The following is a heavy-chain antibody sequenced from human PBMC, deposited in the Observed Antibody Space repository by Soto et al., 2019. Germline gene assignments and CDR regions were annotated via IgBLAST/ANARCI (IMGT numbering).Heavy chain of an antibody. D-gene: IGHD2-2*01. Sequence: GGSLRLSCAASGFTFSSYAMHWVRQAPGKGLEWVAVISYDGSNKYYADSVKGRYTISRDNSKNTLYLQMNSLRAEDTAVYYCARDFSGYCSSTSCEIVYYYYGMDVWGQWTTVTVSS. CDR3: ARDFSGYCSSTSCEIVYYYYGMDV. CDR2: ISYDGSNK. V-gene: IGHV3-30-3*01. J-gene: IGHJ6*02. CDR1: GFTFSSYA.